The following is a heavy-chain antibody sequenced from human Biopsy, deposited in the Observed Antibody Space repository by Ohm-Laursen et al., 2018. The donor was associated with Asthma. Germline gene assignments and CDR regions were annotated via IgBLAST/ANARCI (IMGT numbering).Heavy chain of an antibody. CDR3: ARCQVGYSSGWSLLLKKIYYSGMDV. D-gene: IGHD6-19*01. CDR1: GGAFSNFA. V-gene: IGHV1-69*13. CDR2: IMTVFGTT. J-gene: IGHJ6*02. Sequence: SVKVSCKAPGGAFSNFAISWVRQAPGQGLEWLGGIMTVFGTTDYAQKFQGRVTITADESTSTAYMEVTSLRSEDTAIYYCARCQVGYSSGWSLLLKKIYYSGMDVWGQGTAVTVSS.